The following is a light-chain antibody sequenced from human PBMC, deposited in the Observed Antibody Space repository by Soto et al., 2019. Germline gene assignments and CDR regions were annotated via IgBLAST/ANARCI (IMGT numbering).Light chain of an antibody. J-gene: IGKJ1*01. CDR1: QSVDSK. Sequence: EIVMTQSPATLSVSPGERATLSCRASQSVDSKLAWYQQKPGQGPRLLIYGASSRATGIPARFSGSGSGTEFSLTISSLQSEDFAVYYWQHYSTWLLTFGQGTKVEIK. V-gene: IGKV3-15*01. CDR2: GAS. CDR3: QHYSTWLLT.